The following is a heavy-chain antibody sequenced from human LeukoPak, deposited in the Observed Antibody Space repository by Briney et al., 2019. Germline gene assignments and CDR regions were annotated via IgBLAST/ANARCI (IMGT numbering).Heavy chain of an antibody. V-gene: IGHV4-4*07. CDR1: GGSISSYY. CDR3: ARVFREGAAAGMDY. Sequence: SETLSLTCTVSGGSISSYYWNWIRQPAGKGLEWIGRIYTSGSTNYNPSLKSRVTISVDTSKNQFSLKLSSVTAADTAVYYCARVFREGAAAGMDYWGQGALVTVSS. J-gene: IGHJ4*02. CDR2: IYTSGST. D-gene: IGHD6-13*01.